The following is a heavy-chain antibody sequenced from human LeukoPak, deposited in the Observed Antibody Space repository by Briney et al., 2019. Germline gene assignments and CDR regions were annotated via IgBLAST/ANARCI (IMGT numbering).Heavy chain of an antibody. CDR1: GFTFSSYS. J-gene: IGHJ3*02. CDR2: ISSSSSYI. D-gene: IGHD3-10*01. CDR3: ARCSHPENYYGSGSFDAFDI. Sequence: PGGSLRLSCAASGFTFSSYSMNWVRQAPGKGLEWVSSISSSSSYIYYADSVKGRFTISRDNAKNSLYLQMNSLRAEDTAVYYCARCSHPENYYGSGSFDAFDIWGQGTMVTVSS. V-gene: IGHV3-21*01.